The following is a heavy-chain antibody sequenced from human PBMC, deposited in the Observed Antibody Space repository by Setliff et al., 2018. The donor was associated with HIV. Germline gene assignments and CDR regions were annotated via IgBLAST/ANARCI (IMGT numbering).Heavy chain of an antibody. V-gene: IGHV3-74*01. D-gene: IGHD1-26*01. Sequence: PGGSLRLSCAASGFTFSGYWMHWVRQAPGKGLVWVSRINSDGSSTTYADSVKGRFTISRDNAKNTLYLQLNSLRAEDTAVYYCAKDLGRVDWFDPWGQGTLVTVSS. CDR3: AKDLGRVDWFDP. CDR2: INSDGSST. J-gene: IGHJ5*02. CDR1: GFTFSGYW.